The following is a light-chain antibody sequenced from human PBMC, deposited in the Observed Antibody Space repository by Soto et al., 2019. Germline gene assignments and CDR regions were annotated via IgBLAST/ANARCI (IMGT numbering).Light chain of an antibody. V-gene: IGKV1-9*01. Sequence: IQLPQSPSSLSASVGDSVTITCRASQGIINYLAWYQQKPGKAPKLLIYGASTLQSGVTSMFGCSGSATDFTLTVSSLQPEDFATYYCQQLFMYPPTFGPGTKVDIK. CDR3: QQLFMYPPT. J-gene: IGKJ3*01. CDR1: QGIINY. CDR2: GAS.